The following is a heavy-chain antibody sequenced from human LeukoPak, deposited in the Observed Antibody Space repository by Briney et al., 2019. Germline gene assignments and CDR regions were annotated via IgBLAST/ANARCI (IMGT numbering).Heavy chain of an antibody. Sequence: SETLSLTCAVYGGSFSGYYWSWIRQPPGKGLEWIGEINHSGSTNYNPSLKSRVTISVDTSKNQFSLKLSSVTAADTAVYYCARHVRGVSMVRVLPPQTKSLAFDYWGQGTLVTVSS. CDR2: INHSGST. J-gene: IGHJ4*02. V-gene: IGHV4-34*01. CDR1: GGSFSGYY. D-gene: IGHD3-10*01. CDR3: ARHVRGVSMVRVLPPQTKSLAFDY.